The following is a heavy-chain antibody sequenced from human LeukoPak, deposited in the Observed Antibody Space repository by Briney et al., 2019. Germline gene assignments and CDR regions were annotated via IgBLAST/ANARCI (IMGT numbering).Heavy chain of an antibody. J-gene: IGHJ3*02. D-gene: IGHD3-22*01. Sequence: GASVKVSCKASGYTFTSYGITWVRQAPGQGLEWKGWISVDNGNTNYAQKFQGRLTMTADTSTSTAYMDLRSLRSDDTAVYYCARDRIVVVRRGSYAFDIWGQGTMVTVSS. V-gene: IGHV1-18*01. CDR3: ARDRIVVVRRGSYAFDI. CDR1: GYTFTSYG. CDR2: ISVDNGNT.